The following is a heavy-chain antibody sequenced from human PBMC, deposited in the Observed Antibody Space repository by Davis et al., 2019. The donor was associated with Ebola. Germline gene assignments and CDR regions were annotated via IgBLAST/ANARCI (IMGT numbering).Heavy chain of an antibody. J-gene: IGHJ2*01. CDR1: GFTFTNYR. D-gene: IGHD1-14*01. CDR3: ARDLPGGDWYFDL. V-gene: IGHV3-74*01. CDR2: IESDGSST. Sequence: HTGGSLRLSCAASGFTFTNYRMHWVRQVPGTGLVWVSHIESDGSSTNYADSVKGRFTISRDNSKNTLYLQMSSLRAEDTAVYYCARDLPGGDWYFDLWGRGTLVTVSS.